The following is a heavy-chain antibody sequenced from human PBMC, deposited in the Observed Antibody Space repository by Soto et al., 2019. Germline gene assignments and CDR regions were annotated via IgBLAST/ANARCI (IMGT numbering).Heavy chain of an antibody. V-gene: IGHV5-51*01. J-gene: IGHJ6*02. CDR3: ASGLDYYGVDF. Sequence: PGESLKISRKGSGYTFSSHSGAWVRQMPGKGLEWMFSIYPVDSDTKYSPSFRGQVTISADKSIRTAYLQWSSLKASDTAMYYCASGLDYYGVDFWGQGTPVTVSS. CDR1: GYTFSSHS. CDR2: IYPVDSDT. D-gene: IGHD3-10*01.